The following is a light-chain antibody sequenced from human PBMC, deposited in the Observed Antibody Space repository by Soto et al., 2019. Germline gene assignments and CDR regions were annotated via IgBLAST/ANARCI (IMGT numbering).Light chain of an antibody. CDR3: QQYNNWPPMT. Sequence: EIVVTQSPATLPVSPGKRANLSSRASQSVSSNLAWYQQKPGQTPRLLIYGASTRATGIPARFSGSGSGTEFTLTISSLQSEDFAVYYCQQYNNWPPMTFGQGTRLENK. J-gene: IGKJ5*01. CDR1: QSVSSN. V-gene: IGKV3-15*01. CDR2: GAS.